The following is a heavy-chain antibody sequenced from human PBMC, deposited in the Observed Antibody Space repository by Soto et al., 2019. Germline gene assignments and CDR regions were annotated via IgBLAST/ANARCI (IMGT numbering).Heavy chain of an antibody. CDR1: GGSVSSGSYQ. J-gene: IGHJ6*02. CDR3: ARDGHGMDV. V-gene: IGHV4-61*01. Sequence: ETLSLTFTVSGGSVSSGSYQWIWIRQSPGKAPEWIGYIHVSGATNSNPSLKGRDTISIDTSKNQFSLKLTSVTPADSGVYYCARDGHGMDVWGLGTTVTVSS. CDR2: IHVSGAT.